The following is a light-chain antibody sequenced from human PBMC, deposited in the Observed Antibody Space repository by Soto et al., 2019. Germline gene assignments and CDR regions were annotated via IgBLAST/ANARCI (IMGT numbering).Light chain of an antibody. CDR3: QQYNGYSWA. CDR1: QDLNDW. CDR2: KVS. J-gene: IGKJ1*01. V-gene: IGKV1-5*03. Sequence: DIQMTQSPSTLSASVGDTVTITCRASQDLNDWLAWFQQKPGKAPNLLIYKVSNLESGVTSRFSGSGSGTEFTLTISSLQPDDFASYYCQQYNGYSWAFGQGTKVEFK.